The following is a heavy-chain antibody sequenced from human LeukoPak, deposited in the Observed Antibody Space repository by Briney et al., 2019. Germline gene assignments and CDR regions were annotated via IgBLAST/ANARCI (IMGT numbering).Heavy chain of an antibody. Sequence: ASVKVSCKASGYTFTDSYIHWVRQAPGQALEWMGWIIPEDGGKIYVQKFQGRVTMTRDTSISTAYMELSRLRSDDTAVYYCARDEDWFDPWGQGTLVTVSS. V-gene: IGHV1-2*02. CDR2: IIPEDGGK. CDR3: ARDEDWFDP. J-gene: IGHJ5*02. CDR1: GYTFTDSY.